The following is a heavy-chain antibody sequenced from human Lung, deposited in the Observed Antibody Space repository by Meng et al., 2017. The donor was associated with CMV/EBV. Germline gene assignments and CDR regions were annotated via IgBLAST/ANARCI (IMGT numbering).Heavy chain of an antibody. CDR2: IYHGGST. D-gene: IGHD1-7*01. CDR3: ARDRFSITGTTYLGFGMDV. Sequence: SETLSLTCTVSGGSITSGNYYWTWIRQHPGKGLEWIGFIYHGGSTDYNPSLKSRLTISVDTSKNQFSLKLSSVTAADTAVYYCARDRFSITGTTYLGFGMDVWGQGXTVIVSS. J-gene: IGHJ6*02. V-gene: IGHV4-31*03. CDR1: GGSITSGNYY.